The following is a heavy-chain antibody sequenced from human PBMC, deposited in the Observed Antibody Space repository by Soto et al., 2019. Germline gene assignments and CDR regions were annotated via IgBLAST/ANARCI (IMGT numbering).Heavy chain of an antibody. CDR2: ISGSGGST. D-gene: IGHD4-17*01. CDR1: GFTFSSYA. V-gene: IGHV3-23*01. Sequence: EVQLLESGGGVVQPGGSLRLSCAASGFTFSSYAMSWVRQAPGKGLEWVSAISGSGGSTYYADSVKGRFTSSRDNSKNTLYLQMNSLRAEDTAVYYCATYYGAYYYGMDVWGQGTTVTVSS. CDR3: ATYYGAYYYGMDV. J-gene: IGHJ6*02.